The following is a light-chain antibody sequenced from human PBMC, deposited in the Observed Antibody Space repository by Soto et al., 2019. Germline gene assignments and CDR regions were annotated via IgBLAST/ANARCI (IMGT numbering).Light chain of an antibody. Sequence: QAVVTQPPSASGTPGQRVTISCSGSSSNIGSNYVYWYQQLPGTAPKLLIYRNNQRPSGVPDRFSGSKSGTPASLAISGLRSEDEADYYCAAWDDSLRGPVFGGGTKLTVL. V-gene: IGLV1-47*01. CDR2: RNN. CDR1: SSNIGSNY. J-gene: IGLJ3*02. CDR3: AAWDDSLRGPV.